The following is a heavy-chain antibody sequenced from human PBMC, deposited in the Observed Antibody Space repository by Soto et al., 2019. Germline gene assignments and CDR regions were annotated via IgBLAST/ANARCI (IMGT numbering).Heavy chain of an antibody. CDR2: ISWNSGSI. CDR3: AKDLGRPVGSYDYIWGSYPLDAFDI. Sequence: EVQLVESGGGLVQPGRSLRLSCAASGFTFDDYAMHWVRQAPGKGLEWVSGISWNSGSIGYADSVKGRFTISRDNAKNSLYLQMNSLRAEDTALYYCAKDLGRPVGSYDYIWGSYPLDAFDIWGQGTMVTVSS. D-gene: IGHD3-16*01. J-gene: IGHJ3*02. V-gene: IGHV3-9*01. CDR1: GFTFDDYA.